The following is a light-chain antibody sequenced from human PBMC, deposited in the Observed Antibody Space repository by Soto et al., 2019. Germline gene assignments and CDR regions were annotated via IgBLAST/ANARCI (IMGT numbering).Light chain of an antibody. CDR1: QGISNH. Sequence: DSQMTQSPSSMSASVGDRVTITCRASQGISNHLVWFQQKPGKVPKRLIYDASSLQAGVPSRLRGSGYGTDLTLTISSMQPEDFATYYCLHHHNFPLTFGQGTRLEIK. CDR2: DAS. V-gene: IGKV1-17*03. J-gene: IGKJ5*01. CDR3: LHHHNFPLT.